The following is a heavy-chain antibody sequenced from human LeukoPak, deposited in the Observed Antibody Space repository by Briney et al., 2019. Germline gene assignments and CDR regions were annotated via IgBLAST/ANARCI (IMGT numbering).Heavy chain of an antibody. J-gene: IGHJ4*02. CDR1: GFTFISLS. V-gene: IGHV3-48*02. Sequence: GGSLRLSCTASGFTFISLSMNWVRQAPGKGLEWISYVSGTSSNIYYADSVKGRFTISRDNAKNSLYLQMNSLRDEDTAIYYCARKGDYHDYWGQGTLVTVSS. CDR2: VSGTSSNI. CDR3: ARKGDYHDY.